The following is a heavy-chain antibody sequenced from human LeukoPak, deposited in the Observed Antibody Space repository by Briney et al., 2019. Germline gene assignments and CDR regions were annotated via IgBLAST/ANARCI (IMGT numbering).Heavy chain of an antibody. CDR3: ARPTLNNHLDAFDI. CDR1: DGSISSSSHY. J-gene: IGHJ3*02. D-gene: IGHD1-14*01. CDR2: GST. Sequence: SETLSLTCTVSDGSISSSSHYWGWIRQPPGKGLEWIGSGSTYYNPSLKSRVTISVDTSKNQFSLKLYSVTAADTAVYYCARPTLNNHLDAFDIWGQGTMVTVSS. V-gene: IGHV4-39*01.